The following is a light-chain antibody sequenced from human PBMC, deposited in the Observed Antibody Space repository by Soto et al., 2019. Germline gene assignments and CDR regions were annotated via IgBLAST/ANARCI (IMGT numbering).Light chain of an antibody. Sequence: EIVLTQSPATLSLSPGERATLSCRASQSINTKLAWYQQKPGQAPRLLIYDASNRATGIPARFSGTGSGTDFTLTISSLDPEDLAVYFCQHRSSWPAYTFGQGTKLEIK. J-gene: IGKJ2*01. V-gene: IGKV3-11*01. CDR1: QSINTK. CDR2: DAS. CDR3: QHRSSWPAYT.